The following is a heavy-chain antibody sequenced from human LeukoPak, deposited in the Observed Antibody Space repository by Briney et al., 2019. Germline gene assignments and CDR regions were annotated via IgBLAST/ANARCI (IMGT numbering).Heavy chain of an antibody. D-gene: IGHD1-26*01. CDR1: GFTFSSYA. J-gene: IGHJ4*02. CDR3: AKGRSGSYYS. CDR2: ISGSGDST. V-gene: IGHV3-23*01. Sequence: GGSLRLSCTASGFTFSSYAMSWFRQAPGKGLEWVSAISGSGDSTYYAYSVKVRFTISRDNSKITLYMQMNSMRAEYTAVYDCAKGRSGSYYSWGQGTLVTVSS.